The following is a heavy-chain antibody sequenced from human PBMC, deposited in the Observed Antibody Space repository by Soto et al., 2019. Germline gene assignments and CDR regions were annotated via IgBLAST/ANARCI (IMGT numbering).Heavy chain of an antibody. J-gene: IGHJ6*02. CDR3: ATRVIEVAGKDYGMDV. Sequence: PGESLKISCKGSGYSFTSYWISWVRQMPGKGLEWMGRIDPSDSYTNYSPSFQGHVTISADKSISTAYLQWSSLKASDTAMYYCATRVIEVAGKDYGMDVWGQVTTVTVSS. CDR2: IDPSDSYT. CDR1: GYSFTSYW. V-gene: IGHV5-10-1*01. D-gene: IGHD6-19*01.